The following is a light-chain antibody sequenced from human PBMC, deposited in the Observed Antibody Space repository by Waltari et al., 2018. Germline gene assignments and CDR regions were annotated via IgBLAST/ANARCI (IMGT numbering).Light chain of an antibody. Sequence: EIVLTQSPGTLSLSQGERATISCRASQSVGRYLAWYKQQHGQATRLLIYDASTRATGIPDRFSGGGSGTDFSLTISRLEPEDFAVYYCQMYVRLPVTFGQGTKVEI. CDR3: QMYVRLPVT. CDR2: DAS. CDR1: QSVGRY. J-gene: IGKJ1*01. V-gene: IGKV3-20*01.